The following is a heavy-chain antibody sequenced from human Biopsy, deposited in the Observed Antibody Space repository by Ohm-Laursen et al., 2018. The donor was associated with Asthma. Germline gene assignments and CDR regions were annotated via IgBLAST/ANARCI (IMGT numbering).Heavy chain of an antibody. CDR1: GFTFSNAW. CDR3: ARDKPSHIDYYYGMDV. J-gene: IGHJ6*02. V-gene: IGHV3-30-3*01. CDR2: ISYDGSNK. Sequence: SLRLSCSAFGFTFSNAWMSWVRQAPGKGLEWVAVISYDGSNKYYADSVKGRFTISRDNSKNTLYLQMNSLRAEDTAVYYCARDKPSHIDYYYGMDVWGQGTTVTVSS.